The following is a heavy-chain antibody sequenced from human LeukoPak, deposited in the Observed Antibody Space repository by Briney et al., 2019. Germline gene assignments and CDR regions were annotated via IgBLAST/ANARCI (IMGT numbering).Heavy chain of an antibody. J-gene: IGHJ4*02. CDR3: ARRLSAAYYGSGSVDY. V-gene: IGHV4-39*01. CDR2: IYYSRST. D-gene: IGHD3-10*01. Sequence: SETLSLTCTVSGGSISSSTSYWVWIRQPPGKGLEWIGSIYYSRSTYYSPSLKSRVTVFVDTSENQFSLNLNSVTAADTAVYFCARRLSAAYYGSGSVDYWGQGTLVTVSS. CDR1: GGSISSSTSY.